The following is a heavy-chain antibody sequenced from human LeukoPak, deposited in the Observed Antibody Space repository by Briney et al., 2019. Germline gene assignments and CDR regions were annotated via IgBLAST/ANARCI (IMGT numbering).Heavy chain of an antibody. V-gene: IGHV1-69*05. D-gene: IGHD3-22*01. J-gene: IGHJ3*02. CDR3: ARALHYYDSSGYFDALDI. Sequence: SVKVSCKASGGTFSSYAISWVRQAPGQGLEWMGGIIPIFGTANYAQKFQGRVTITTDESTSTAYMELSSLRSEDTAVYYCARALHYYDSSGYFDALDIWGQGTMVTVSS. CDR1: GGTFSSYA. CDR2: IIPIFGTA.